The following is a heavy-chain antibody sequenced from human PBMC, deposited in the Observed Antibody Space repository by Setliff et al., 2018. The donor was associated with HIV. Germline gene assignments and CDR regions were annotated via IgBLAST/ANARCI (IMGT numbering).Heavy chain of an antibody. CDR2: VIPIFGTA. Sequence: SVKVSCKASGDTFNSYAISWVRQAPGQGLEWMGGVIPIFGTANYAQKFQGRVTITADESTSTAYMELSSLRSEDTAVYYCARKLERRRDPLTDWGQGTLVTVSS. J-gene: IGHJ4*02. D-gene: IGHD1-1*01. V-gene: IGHV1-69*13. CDR3: ARKLERRRDPLTD. CDR1: GDTFNSYA.